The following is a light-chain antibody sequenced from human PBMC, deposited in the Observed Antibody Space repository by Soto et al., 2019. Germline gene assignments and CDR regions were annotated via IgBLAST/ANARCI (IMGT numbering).Light chain of an antibody. CDR1: QSVSSY. CDR3: QQRSNGPPGGT. V-gene: IGKV3-11*01. J-gene: IGKJ1*01. Sequence: EIVLTQSPATLSLSPGERATLSCRASQSVSSYLAWYQQKPGQAPRLLIYDASNRATGVPARFSFSGSGSDFTLTISSLEPEDLAVYYCQQRSNGPPGGTFGQGTKVEIK. CDR2: DAS.